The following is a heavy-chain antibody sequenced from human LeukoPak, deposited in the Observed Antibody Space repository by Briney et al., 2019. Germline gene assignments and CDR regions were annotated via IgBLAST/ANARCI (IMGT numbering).Heavy chain of an antibody. CDR3: ARVSYNSGWSYYYYNMDV. V-gene: IGHV4-30-2*01. CDR2: IYHSGTT. CDR1: GGSISSGGYY. Sequence: SETLSLTCTVSGGSISSGGYYWSWIRQPPGKGLEWIGYIYHSGTTYYNPSLQSRVTISVDTSKNQFSLKLSSVTAADTALYYCARVSYNSGWSYYYYNMDVWGQGTTVTVSS. D-gene: IGHD6-19*01. J-gene: IGHJ6*02.